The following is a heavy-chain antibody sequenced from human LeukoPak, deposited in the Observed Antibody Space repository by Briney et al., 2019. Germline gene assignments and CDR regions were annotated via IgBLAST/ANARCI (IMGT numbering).Heavy chain of an antibody. V-gene: IGHV3-11*01. CDR2: ISSSGSTI. CDR3: ARYRGRDGNRSYFDY. D-gene: IGHD5-24*01. CDR1: GFTFSDYY. J-gene: IGHJ4*02. Sequence: GGSLRLSCAASGFTFSDYYMSWIRQAPGKGLEWVSYISSSGSTIYYADPVKGRFTISRDNAKNSLYLQMNSLRAEDTAVYYCARYRGRDGNRSYFDYGGRGTLVTVSS.